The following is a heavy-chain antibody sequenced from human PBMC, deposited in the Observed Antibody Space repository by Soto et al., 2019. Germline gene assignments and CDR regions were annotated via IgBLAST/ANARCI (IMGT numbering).Heavy chain of an antibody. CDR1: GFTFSNYG. V-gene: IGHV3-33*01. CDR3: AGDNGDDGARAFDI. Sequence: QVQLVESGGGVVQPGRSLRLSCAASGFTFSNYGMHWVRQAPGKGLEWVAVIWYDGSDKYYADSVKGRFTISRDNSKNTLYLQMNSLRAEDTAVFYCAGDNGDDGARAFDIWGQGTMVTVSS. D-gene: IGHD4-17*01. J-gene: IGHJ3*02. CDR2: IWYDGSDK.